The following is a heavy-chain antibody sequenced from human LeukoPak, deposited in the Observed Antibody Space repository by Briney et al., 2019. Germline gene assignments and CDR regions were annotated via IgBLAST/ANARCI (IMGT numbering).Heavy chain of an antibody. CDR2: IYYSGST. Sequence: SETLSLTCTVSCRSISSYYWSWIRQPPGKGLEWIGYIYYSGSTNYNPSLNSRVTISVDRPKNQFSLQLRSVTAANAASYYFARRAADDACDIWVRGTMVSASS. CDR3: ARRAADDACDI. CDR1: CRSISSYY. V-gene: IGHV4-59*08. J-gene: IGHJ3*02.